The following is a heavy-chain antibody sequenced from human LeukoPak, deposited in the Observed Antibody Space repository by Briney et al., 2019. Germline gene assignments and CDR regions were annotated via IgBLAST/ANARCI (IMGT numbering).Heavy chain of an antibody. Sequence: SETLSLTCSVSDGSISNYYWTWIRQPPGEGLGWNGNIQYSGSTNFNPSLTGRVTVSADTSKNQVSLKLRSVTAADTAVYYCARDSGLGYCSTTSCSYGLDVWGQGTTVFVS. CDR2: IQYSGST. D-gene: IGHD2-2*01. CDR3: ARDSGLGYCSTTSCSYGLDV. V-gene: IGHV4-59*01. J-gene: IGHJ6*02. CDR1: DGSISNYY.